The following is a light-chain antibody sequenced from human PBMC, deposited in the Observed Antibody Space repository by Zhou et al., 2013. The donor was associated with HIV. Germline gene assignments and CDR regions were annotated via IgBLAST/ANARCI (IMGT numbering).Light chain of an antibody. Sequence: QSVLTQPPSVSGAPGQRVTISCTGSSSNIGAGYDVHWYQQLPGTAPKLLIYGNSNRPSGVPDRFSGSKSGTSASLAITGLQAEDEAEYYCGTWDTSLSSGVFGGGTKLTVL. J-gene: IGLJ3*02. CDR2: GNS. V-gene: IGLV1-40*01. CDR1: SSNIGAGYD. CDR3: GTWDTSLSSGV.